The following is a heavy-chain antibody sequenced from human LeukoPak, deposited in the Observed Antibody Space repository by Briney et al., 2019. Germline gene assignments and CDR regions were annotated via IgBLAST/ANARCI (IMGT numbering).Heavy chain of an antibody. D-gene: IGHD3-16*01. CDR1: GFTFSSYW. CDR2: INSDGSST. Sequence: GGSLRLSCAVSGFTFSSYWMHWVRHAPGKGLVWVSRINSDGSSTSYADSVKGRFTISRDNAKNTLYLQMNSLRAEDTAVYYCARGPGGYYYYGMDVWGQGTTVTVSS. V-gene: IGHV3-74*01. CDR3: ARGPGGYYYYGMDV. J-gene: IGHJ6*02.